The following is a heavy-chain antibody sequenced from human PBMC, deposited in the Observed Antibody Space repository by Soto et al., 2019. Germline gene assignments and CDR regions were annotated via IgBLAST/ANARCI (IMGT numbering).Heavy chain of an antibody. CDR1: GFTFSSYA. CDR2: ISGSGGST. J-gene: IGHJ4*02. Sequence: VGSLRLSCAASGFTFSSYAMSWVRQAPGKGLEWVSAISGSGGSTYYADSVKGRFTISRDNSKNTLYLQMNSLRAEDTAVYYCANFFYDYVWGSYRYPFDYWGQGTLVTVSS. D-gene: IGHD3-16*02. CDR3: ANFFYDYVWGSYRYPFDY. V-gene: IGHV3-23*01.